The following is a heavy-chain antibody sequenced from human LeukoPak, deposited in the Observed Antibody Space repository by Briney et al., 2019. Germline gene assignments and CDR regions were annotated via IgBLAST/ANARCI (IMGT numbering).Heavy chain of an antibody. Sequence: GRSLRLSCAASGFTFSSYGMHWVRQAPGKGLEWVAVISYDGSNKYYADFVKGRFTISRDNSKNTLYLQMNSLRAEDTAVYYCAEDRWQWLVRGDYYFDYWGQGTLVTVSS. CDR2: ISYDGSNK. D-gene: IGHD6-19*01. J-gene: IGHJ4*02. CDR3: AEDRWQWLVRGDYYFDY. V-gene: IGHV3-30*18. CDR1: GFTFSSYG.